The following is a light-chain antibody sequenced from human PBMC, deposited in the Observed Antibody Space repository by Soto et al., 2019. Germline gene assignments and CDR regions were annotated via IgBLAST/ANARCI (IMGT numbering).Light chain of an antibody. CDR1: SSDVGRYNY. Sequence: QSALTQPASVSGSPGQSNTISCTGTSSDVGRYNYVSWYQQQPGKAPKLMIYEVSNRPSGVSNRFSGYKSSNTASLTIAGLPAEDEADYYCTSYTTTRLNLKFGGGTKLPVL. CDR2: EVS. J-gene: IGLJ2*01. CDR3: TSYTTTRLNLK. V-gene: IGLV2-14*01.